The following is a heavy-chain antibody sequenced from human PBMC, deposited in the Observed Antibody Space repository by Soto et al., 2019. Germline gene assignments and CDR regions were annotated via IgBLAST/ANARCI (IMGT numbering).Heavy chain of an antibody. CDR2: ISGSGGST. CDR1: GFTFSSYA. D-gene: IGHD3-3*01. V-gene: IGHV3-23*01. Sequence: PGGSLRLSCAASGFTFSSYAMSWVRQAPGKGLEWVSGISGSGGSTYYADSVKGRFTISRDNSKNTLYVQMNSLRAEDTAVYYCARDKRDLRFLEWSYYFDYWGQGTLVTVSS. J-gene: IGHJ4*02. CDR3: ARDKRDLRFLEWSYYFDY.